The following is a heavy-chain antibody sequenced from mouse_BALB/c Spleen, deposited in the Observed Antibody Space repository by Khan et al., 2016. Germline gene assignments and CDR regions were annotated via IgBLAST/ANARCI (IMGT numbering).Heavy chain of an antibody. CDR1: GYSITSGYY. D-gene: IGHD2-4*01. CDR3: TISIYYNYAWFAY. CDR2: ISYDGIN. J-gene: IGHJ3*01. Sequence: EVQLQESGPGLVKPSQSLSLTCSVTGYSITSGYYWNWIRQFPGNKLEWMGYISYDGINNYNPSLKNRISITRDTSKNQFFLKLNSVTTEDTATYSCTISIYYNYAWFAYWGQGTLVTVSA. V-gene: IGHV3-6*02.